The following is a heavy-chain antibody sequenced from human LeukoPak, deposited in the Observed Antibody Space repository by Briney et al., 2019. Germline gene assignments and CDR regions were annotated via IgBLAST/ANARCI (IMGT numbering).Heavy chain of an antibody. D-gene: IGHD5-18*01. CDR1: GFTFSSYA. J-gene: IGHJ4*02. Sequence: PGGSLRLSCAASGFTFSSYAMSWVRQAPGKGLEWVSAISGSGGSTHYADSVKGRFTISRDNSKNTLYLQMNTLRAGDTAVYSCAKNGRGYSSDYFDYWGQGTLVTVSS. CDR2: ISGSGGST. V-gene: IGHV3-23*01. CDR3: AKNGRGYSSDYFDY.